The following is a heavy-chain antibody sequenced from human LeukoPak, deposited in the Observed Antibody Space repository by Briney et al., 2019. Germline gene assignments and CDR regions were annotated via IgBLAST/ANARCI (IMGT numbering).Heavy chain of an antibody. CDR3: ARAGITMVRGVIIPYYYYYMDV. Sequence: SETLSLTCTVSGGSISSYYWSWIRQPPGKGLEWIGYIYYSGSTNYNPSLKSRVTISVDTSKNQFSLKLSSVTAADTAVYYCARAGITMVRGVIIPYYYYYMDVWGKGTTVPVSS. J-gene: IGHJ6*03. V-gene: IGHV4-59*01. CDR1: GGSISSYY. CDR2: IYYSGST. D-gene: IGHD3-10*01.